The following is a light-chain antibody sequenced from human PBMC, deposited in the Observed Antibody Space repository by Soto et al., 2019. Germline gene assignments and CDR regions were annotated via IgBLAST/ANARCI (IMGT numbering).Light chain of an antibody. V-gene: IGKV3-11*01. Sequence: VLTQSPATLSLSPGERATLSCRAGQSVSSYLAWYQQKPGQAPRLLIYDASNRATGIPARFSGSGSGTDFTLTISSLESEDFAVYSCQQRSNWPLTFGGGTKVEIK. CDR2: DAS. CDR3: QQRSNWPLT. CDR1: QSVSSY. J-gene: IGKJ4*01.